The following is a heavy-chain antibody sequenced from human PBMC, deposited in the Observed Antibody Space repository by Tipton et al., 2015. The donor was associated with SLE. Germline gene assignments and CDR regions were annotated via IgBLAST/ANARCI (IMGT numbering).Heavy chain of an antibody. J-gene: IGHJ2*01. Sequence: LRLSCTVSGGSISSSSYHWAWIRQPPGKGLEWIGSIYYSGRSYYSPSLKSRVTMSVDTSKNQFSLKLSSVTAADTAVYYCARAHSGSSWYFDLWGRGTLVTVSS. CDR1: GGSISSSSYH. CDR2: IYYSGRS. D-gene: IGHD1-26*01. CDR3: ARAHSGSSWYFDL. V-gene: IGHV4-39*07.